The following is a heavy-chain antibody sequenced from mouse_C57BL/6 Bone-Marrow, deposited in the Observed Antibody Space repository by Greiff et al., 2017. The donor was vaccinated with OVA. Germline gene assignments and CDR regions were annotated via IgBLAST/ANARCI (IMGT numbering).Heavy chain of an antibody. D-gene: IGHD2-2*01. Sequence: QVQLQQPGTELVKPGASVKLSCKASGYTFTSYWMHWVKQRPGQGLEWIGNINPSNGGTTYNEKFKSKATLTVDKSSSTAYMQLSSLTAEDSAVYYCARSELWLRRDLDYWGQGTTLTVSS. V-gene: IGHV1-53*01. CDR3: ARSELWLRRDLDY. CDR1: GYTFTSYW. CDR2: INPSNGGT. J-gene: IGHJ2*01.